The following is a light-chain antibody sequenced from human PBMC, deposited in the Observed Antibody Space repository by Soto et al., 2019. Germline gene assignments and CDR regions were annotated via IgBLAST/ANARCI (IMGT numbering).Light chain of an antibody. CDR3: QQSYSTPQT. J-gene: IGKJ4*01. V-gene: IGKV1-39*01. Sequence: DIQMTQSPSSLSASVGDRVTITCRASQSISSYLNWYQQKPGKAPKLLIYAASSVQSGFPSRFSGSGSGTDFTLTISSLQPEDFATYYCQQSYSTPQTFGGGTKVEIK. CDR2: AAS. CDR1: QSISSY.